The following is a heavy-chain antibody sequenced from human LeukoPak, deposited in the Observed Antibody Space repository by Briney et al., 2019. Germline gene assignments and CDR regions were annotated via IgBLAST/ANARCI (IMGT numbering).Heavy chain of an antibody. CDR3: TSPEGSAFDI. V-gene: IGHV3-73*01. D-gene: IGHD2-15*01. Sequence: GSXXLSCAASGFTFSVSAMHWVRQASGKGLEWVGRIRNKANSYATTYAASVKGRFTISRDDSKNTAYLQMNSLKTEDTAVYYCTSPEGSAFDIWGQGTMVTVSS. CDR2: IRNKANSYAT. J-gene: IGHJ3*02. CDR1: GFTFSVSA.